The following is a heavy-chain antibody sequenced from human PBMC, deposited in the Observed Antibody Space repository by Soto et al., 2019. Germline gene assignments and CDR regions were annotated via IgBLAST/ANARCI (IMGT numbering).Heavy chain of an antibody. Sequence: SVKVSRKAAGGTFSSYAINWVRQAPGQGLVWMGGIIPIFGTANYAQKFQGRVTITADESTSTAYMELSSLRSEDTAVYYCARGSGGSSYYYYGMDVWGQGTTVTVSS. D-gene: IGHD2-15*01. V-gene: IGHV1-69*13. CDR2: IIPIFGTA. CDR3: ARGSGGSSYYYYGMDV. J-gene: IGHJ6*02. CDR1: GGTFSSYA.